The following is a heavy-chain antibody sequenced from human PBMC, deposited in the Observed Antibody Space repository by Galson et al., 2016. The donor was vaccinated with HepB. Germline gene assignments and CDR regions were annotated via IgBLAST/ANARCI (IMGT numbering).Heavy chain of an antibody. CDR1: GFTFSSYW. Sequence: SLRLSCAASGFTFSSYWMHWVRQVPGKGLVCVSRLNGDGGDRSSADSVKGRFPISRDTAKNKLYLQMNSLRAEDTAVYYCARRAMYSRSSTYYYGMDVWGQGTTVTVSS. CDR2: LNGDGGDR. V-gene: IGHV3-74*01. CDR3: ARRAMYSRSSTYYYGMDV. D-gene: IGHD6-13*01. J-gene: IGHJ6*02.